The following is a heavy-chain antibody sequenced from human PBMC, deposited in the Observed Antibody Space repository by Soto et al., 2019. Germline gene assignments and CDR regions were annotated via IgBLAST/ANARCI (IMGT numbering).Heavy chain of an antibody. Sequence: QVQLLESGGGVVQPGRSLRLSCAASGFTFSSYGIHWVRQAPGRGLEWVAVISSDGSKIYYAESVKGRLTISRDNSKNTLYMQMNSLRAEDTAVYYCAKGCYFYGMDVWGQGTTVTVSS. CDR1: GFTFSSYG. J-gene: IGHJ6*02. CDR2: ISSDGSKI. V-gene: IGHV3-30*18. CDR3: AKGCYFYGMDV.